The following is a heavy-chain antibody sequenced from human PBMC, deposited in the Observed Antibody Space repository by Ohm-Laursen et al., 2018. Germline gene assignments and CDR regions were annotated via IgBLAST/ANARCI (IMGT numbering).Heavy chain of an antibody. CDR1: GFSFSNYG. CDR3: AKDWWEVTNRGYYYYYGMDV. CDR2: ISYDGSNK. V-gene: IGHV3-30*18. Sequence: SLRLSCAASGFSFSNYGMYRVRQAPGKGLEWVAVISYDGSNKYYADSVKGRFTISRDNSKNTLYLQMNSLRAEDTAVYYCAKDWWEVTNRGYYYYYGMDVWGQGTTVTVSS. D-gene: IGHD1-26*01. J-gene: IGHJ6*02.